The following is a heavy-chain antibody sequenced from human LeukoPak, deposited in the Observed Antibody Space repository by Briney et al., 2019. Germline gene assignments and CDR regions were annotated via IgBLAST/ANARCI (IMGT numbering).Heavy chain of an antibody. V-gene: IGHV4-4*07. Sequence: SETLSLTCTVSGGSISSYYWSWIRQPAGKGLEWIGRIYTSGSTNYNPSLKSRVTMSVDTSKNQFSLKLSSVTAADTAVYYCAAHYNYYDSSGIFPRYAFDIWGQGTMVTVSS. CDR2: IYTSGST. CDR1: GGSISSYY. J-gene: IGHJ3*02. D-gene: IGHD3-22*01. CDR3: AAHYNYYDSSGIFPRYAFDI.